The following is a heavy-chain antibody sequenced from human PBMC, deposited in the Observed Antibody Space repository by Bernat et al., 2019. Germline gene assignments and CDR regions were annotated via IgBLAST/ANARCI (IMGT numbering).Heavy chain of an antibody. CDR1: GGTFSSYA. J-gene: IGHJ4*02. CDR2: IIPIIGIA. V-gene: IGHV1-69*04. D-gene: IGHD1-14*01. CDR3: ARVSPPRTMDY. Sequence: QVQLVQSGAEVKKPGSSVKVSCKASGGTFSSYAISWVRQAPGQGLEWMGRIIPIIGIAHYAQKFQGRVTITADNSPRTAYMELSSLRSEDTAVYDCARVSPPRTMDYWGQGTLVTVSS.